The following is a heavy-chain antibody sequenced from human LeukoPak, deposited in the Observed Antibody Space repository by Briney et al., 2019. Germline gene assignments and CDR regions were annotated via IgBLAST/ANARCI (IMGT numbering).Heavy chain of an antibody. CDR1: GGSISSSSYY. V-gene: IGHV4-39*01. J-gene: IGHJ4*02. Sequence: KPSETLSLTCTVSGGSISSSSYYWGWIRQPPGKGLEWIGSIYYSGSTYYNPSLKSRVTISVETSKNQFSLKLSSVTAADTAVYYCARHRGITMVRGNRRYFDYWGQGTLVTVSS. CDR2: IYYSGST. CDR3: ARHRGITMVRGNRRYFDY. D-gene: IGHD3-10*01.